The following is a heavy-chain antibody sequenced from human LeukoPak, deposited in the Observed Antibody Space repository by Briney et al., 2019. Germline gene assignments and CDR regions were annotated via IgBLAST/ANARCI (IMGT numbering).Heavy chain of an antibody. D-gene: IGHD4-17*01. CDR2: IWYDGSNK. CDR3: ARDHRYGDYVIVGYFDC. V-gene: IGHV3-33*01. Sequence: GGSLRLSCAASGFTFSSYGMHWVRQAPGKGLEWVAVIWYDGSNKYYADSVKGRFTISRDNSKNTLYLQMNSLRAEDTAVYYCARDHRYGDYVIVGYFDCWGQGTLVTVSS. J-gene: IGHJ4*02. CDR1: GFTFSSYG.